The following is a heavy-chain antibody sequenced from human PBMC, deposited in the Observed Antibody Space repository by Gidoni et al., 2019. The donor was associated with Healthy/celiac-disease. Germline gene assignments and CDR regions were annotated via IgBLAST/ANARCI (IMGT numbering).Heavy chain of an antibody. CDR3: TLAADCGGDCYPGFDP. V-gene: IGHV3-73*01. D-gene: IGHD2-21*02. CDR2: IRSKANSYAT. Sequence: EVQLVASGVGLVQPGGSLKLSCAASGFTLHRSAMHWVRQASWKGLEWVGRIRSKANSYATAYAASVKGRFTISRDDSKNTAYLQMNSLKTEDTAVYYCTLAADCGGDCYPGFDPWGQGTLVTVSS. J-gene: IGHJ5*02. CDR1: GFTLHRSA.